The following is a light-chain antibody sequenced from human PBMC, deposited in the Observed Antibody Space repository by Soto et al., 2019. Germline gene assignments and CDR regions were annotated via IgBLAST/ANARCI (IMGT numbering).Light chain of an antibody. CDR2: DVS. Sequence: EIVMTQCRASLSVSPGERVTLSCRAGQGVTTNFAWYQQKSGQSPRLLIYDVSTRATGVPARFSGTGYETDFNLTISGLQSEDSAVYFCQQYNNWPFSFGQGTRLEIK. V-gene: IGKV3-15*01. CDR1: QGVTTN. J-gene: IGKJ5*01. CDR3: QQYNNWPFS.